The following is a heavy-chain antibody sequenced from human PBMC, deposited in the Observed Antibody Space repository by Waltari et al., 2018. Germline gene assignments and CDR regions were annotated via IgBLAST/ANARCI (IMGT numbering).Heavy chain of an antibody. V-gene: IGHV3-23*01. Sequence: EVQLLESGGGLVQPGGSLRLSCGASGFTFSTDALSWVRQAPGKGLEWVSTLAYTGDNTHYADSAKGRFTISRDISKRTLYLHMNSLRAEDTAVYYCAKAHYDSSGYFSDFDYWGQGTRVTVSS. CDR1: GFTFSTDA. CDR2: LAYTGDNT. CDR3: AKAHYDSSGYFSDFDY. J-gene: IGHJ4*02. D-gene: IGHD3-22*01.